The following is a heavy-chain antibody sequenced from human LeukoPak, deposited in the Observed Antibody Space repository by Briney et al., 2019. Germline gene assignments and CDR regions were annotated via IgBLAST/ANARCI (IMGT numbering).Heavy chain of an antibody. V-gene: IGHV3-23*01. Sequence: GGSLRLSCAASGFTFGSYGMHWVRQAPGKGLEWVSAISGSGGSTYYADSVKGRFTISRDNSKNTLYLQMNSLRAEDTAVYYCAKGDLGDYVWGSYHFDYWGQGTLVTVSS. CDR3: AKGDLGDYVWGSYHFDY. D-gene: IGHD3-16*02. CDR2: ISGSGGST. J-gene: IGHJ4*02. CDR1: GFTFGSYG.